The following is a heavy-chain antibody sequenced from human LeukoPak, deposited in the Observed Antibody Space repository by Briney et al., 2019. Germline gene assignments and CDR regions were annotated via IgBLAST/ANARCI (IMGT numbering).Heavy chain of an antibody. Sequence: GGSLRLSCAASGFTFSSHWMHWVRQAPGKGLVWVSRISTDGSTTSYADSVKGRFTVSRDNAKNTVYLQMDSLRAEDTAVYYCARDRTTVTLFDYWGQGTLATVS. J-gene: IGHJ4*02. D-gene: IGHD4-17*01. CDR2: ISTDGSTT. CDR3: ARDRTTVTLFDY. V-gene: IGHV3-74*01. CDR1: GFTFSSHW.